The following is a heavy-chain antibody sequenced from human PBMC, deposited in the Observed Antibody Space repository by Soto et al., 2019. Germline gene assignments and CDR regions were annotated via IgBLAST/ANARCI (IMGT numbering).Heavy chain of an antibody. Sequence: EVQLVESGGGLIQPGGSLRLSCAASGFNFIRKYMIWVRQAPGKGLEWVSILYSGGTTYYADSVKGRFTISRDTSENTLYLQMNSLRVDDTALYYCTRETVAGITGLDYWGPGTLVTVS. CDR1: GFNFIRKY. D-gene: IGHD1-20*01. V-gene: IGHV3-53*01. J-gene: IGHJ4*02. CDR2: LYSGGTT. CDR3: TRETVAGITGLDY.